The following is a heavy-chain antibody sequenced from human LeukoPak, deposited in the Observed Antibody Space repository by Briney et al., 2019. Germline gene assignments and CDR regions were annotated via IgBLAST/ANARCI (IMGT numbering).Heavy chain of an antibody. Sequence: GGSLRLSCAVSGFTVSGNYMSWIRQAPGKGLEWVSLIYSDDTTLYADSVKGRFTISRDNAKNSLYLQMNSLRAEDTAVYYCAELGIIMIGGVWGKGTTVTISP. CDR1: GFTVSGNY. CDR3: AELGIIMIGGV. D-gene: IGHD3-10*02. J-gene: IGHJ6*04. V-gene: IGHV3-53*01. CDR2: IYSDDTT.